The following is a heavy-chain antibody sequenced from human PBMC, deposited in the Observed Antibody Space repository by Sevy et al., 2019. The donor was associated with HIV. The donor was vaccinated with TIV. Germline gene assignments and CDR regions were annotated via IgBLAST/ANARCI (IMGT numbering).Heavy chain of an antibody. CDR3: ARGDGCSSTSCYKKMGWFDP. Sequence: ASVKVSCKASGGTFSSYAISWVRQAPGQGLEWMGGIIPIFGTANYAQKFQGRVTITADESTSTAYMELSSLRSEDTAVYYCARGDGCSSTSCYKKMGWFDPWGQGTLVTVSS. V-gene: IGHV1-69*13. CDR1: GGTFSSYA. CDR2: IIPIFGTA. D-gene: IGHD2-2*02. J-gene: IGHJ5*02.